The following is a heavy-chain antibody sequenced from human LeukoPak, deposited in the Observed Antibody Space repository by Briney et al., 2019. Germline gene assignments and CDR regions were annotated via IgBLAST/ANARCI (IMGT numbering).Heavy chain of an antibody. J-gene: IGHJ4*02. CDR2: IYYSGST. CDR3: AGEGYCSSTSCPVDY. D-gene: IGHD2-2*01. V-gene: IGHV4-59*08. Sequence: SETLSLTCTVSGGSISSYYWSWIRQPPGKGLEWIGYIYYSGSTNYNPSLKSRVTISVDTSKNQFSLKLSSVTAADTAVYYCAGEGYCSSTSCPVDYWGQGTLVTVS. CDR1: GGSISSYY.